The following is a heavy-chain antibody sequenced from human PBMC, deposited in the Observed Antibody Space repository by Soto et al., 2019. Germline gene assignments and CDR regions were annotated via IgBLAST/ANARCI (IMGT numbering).Heavy chain of an antibody. CDR3: ARHSPTYYYDSSGVAGAFDI. J-gene: IGHJ3*02. D-gene: IGHD3-22*01. Sequence: GESLKISCKGSGYSFTSYWIGWVRQMPGKGLEWMGIIYPGDSDTRYSPSFQGQVTISADKSISTAYLQWSSLKASDTAMYYCARHSPTYYYDSSGVAGAFDIWGQGTMVT. CDR2: IYPGDSDT. CDR1: GYSFTSYW. V-gene: IGHV5-51*01.